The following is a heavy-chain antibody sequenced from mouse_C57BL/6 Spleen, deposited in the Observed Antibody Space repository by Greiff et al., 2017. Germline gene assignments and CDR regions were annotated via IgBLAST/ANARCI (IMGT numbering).Heavy chain of an antibody. CDR3: ARARSFTTVVAEYAMDY. D-gene: IGHD1-1*01. J-gene: IGHJ4*01. CDR2: IYPRDGST. V-gene: IGHV1-78*01. CDR1: GYTFTDYT. Sequence: VQLQQSDAELVKPGASVKISCKVSGYTFTDYTIHWMKQRPEQGLEWIGYIYPRDGSTKYNEKFKGKATLTADKSSSTAYMQLNSLTSEDSAVYFWARARSFTTVVAEYAMDYWGQGTSVTVSS.